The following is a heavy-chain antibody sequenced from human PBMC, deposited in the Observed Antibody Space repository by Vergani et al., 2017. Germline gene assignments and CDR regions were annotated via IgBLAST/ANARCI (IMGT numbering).Heavy chain of an antibody. Sequence: EVQLVQSGAEVKKPGESLKISCKGSGYSFTSYWIGWVRQMPGKGLEWMGIIYPGDSDTRYSPSFQGQVTISADKSISTAYLQWSSLKASDTAMYYCARHGSSTYYYDSSGYYYYYYYMDVWGKGTTVTVSS. D-gene: IGHD3-22*01. CDR2: IYPGDSDT. CDR3: ARHGSSTYYYDSSGYYYYYYYMDV. V-gene: IGHV5-51*01. CDR1: GYSFTSYW. J-gene: IGHJ6*03.